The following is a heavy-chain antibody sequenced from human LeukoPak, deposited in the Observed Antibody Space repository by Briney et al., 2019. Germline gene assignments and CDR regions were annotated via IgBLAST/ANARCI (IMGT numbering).Heavy chain of an antibody. D-gene: IGHD3-22*01. V-gene: IGHV4-34*01. CDR2: INHSGST. CDR3: ARRLSYDSSGYWPYNWFDP. J-gene: IGHJ5*02. Sequence: PSETLSLTCAVYGGSFIGYYWSWIRQPPGKGLEWIGEINHSGSTNYNPSLKSRVTISVDTSKNQFSLKLSSVTAADTAVYYCARRLSYDSSGYWPYNWFDPWGQGTLVTVSS. CDR1: GGSFIGYY.